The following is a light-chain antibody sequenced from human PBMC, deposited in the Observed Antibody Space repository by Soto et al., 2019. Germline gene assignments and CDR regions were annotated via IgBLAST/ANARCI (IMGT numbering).Light chain of an antibody. V-gene: IGKV1-8*01. CDR2: TAS. CDR3: QQYYSYPRT. J-gene: IGKJ4*01. Sequence: AIRMTQSPSSLSASTGDRVTITCRASQGIMNYLAWYQQKPGEAPNLLIYTASTLQTGVPSRFSGSGSGTDFTLTIDSLQSGDFATYYCQQYYSYPRTFGGGTKVDIK. CDR1: QGIMNY.